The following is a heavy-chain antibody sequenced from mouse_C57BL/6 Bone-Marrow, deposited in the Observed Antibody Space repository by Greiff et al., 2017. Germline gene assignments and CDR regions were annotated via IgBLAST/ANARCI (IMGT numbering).Heavy chain of an antibody. CDR3: ARDPPSYYYGSSWFAY. V-gene: IGHV5-4*01. Sequence: EVQLVESGGGLVKPGGSLKLSCAASGFTFSSYAMSWVRQTPEKRLEWVATISDGGSYTYYPDNVKGRLTISRDNAKNNLYLQMSHLKSEDTAMYYCARDPPSYYYGSSWFAYWGQGTLVTVSA. CDR1: GFTFSSYA. J-gene: IGHJ3*01. CDR2: ISDGGSYT. D-gene: IGHD1-1*01.